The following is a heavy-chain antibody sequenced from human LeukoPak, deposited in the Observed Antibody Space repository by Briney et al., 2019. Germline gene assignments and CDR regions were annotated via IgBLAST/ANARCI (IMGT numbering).Heavy chain of an antibody. D-gene: IGHD3-22*01. V-gene: IGHV4-4*02. Sequence: PSETLSLTCAVSGDSINSLDLWSWVRQPPGKGLEWIGEMYLSGTTHSNPSVKSRVTISIDKSKNQFFLDLSSVTAADTAVYYCAGLVGRYSSGLYYYYFDYWGQGTLVTVSS. CDR1: GDSINSLDL. CDR2: MYLSGTT. J-gene: IGHJ4*02. CDR3: AGLVGRYSSGLYYYYFDY.